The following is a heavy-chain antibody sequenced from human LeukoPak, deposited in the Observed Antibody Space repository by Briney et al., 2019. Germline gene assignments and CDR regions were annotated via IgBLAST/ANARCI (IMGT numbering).Heavy chain of an antibody. CDR2: INHNTGVS. CDR3: AREVGYSTSWYGRFDP. Sequence: VASVKVSCKASGYPFTGYYLHWVRQAPGQGLEWVGRINHNTGVSDYAHKFQGRVTMTRDTSINTAYMELNRLRSDDTAVYYCAREVGYSTSWYGRFDPWGQGTLVTVSS. J-gene: IGHJ5*02. V-gene: IGHV1-2*06. D-gene: IGHD2-2*01. CDR1: GYPFTGYY.